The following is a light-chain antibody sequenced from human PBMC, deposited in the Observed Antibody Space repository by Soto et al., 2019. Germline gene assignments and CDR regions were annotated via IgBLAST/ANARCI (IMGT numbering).Light chain of an antibody. CDR3: QVWDSSSDHVV. V-gene: IGLV3-21*04. J-gene: IGLJ2*01. CDR1: SIGSKS. CDR2: YDS. Sequence: SYELTQPPSVSVAPGKTARITCGGKSIGSKSVHWYQQKPDQAPVLVIYYDSDRPSGIPERFSGSNSGNTATLTISRVEAGDEADYYCQVWDSSSDHVVFGGGTKLTVL.